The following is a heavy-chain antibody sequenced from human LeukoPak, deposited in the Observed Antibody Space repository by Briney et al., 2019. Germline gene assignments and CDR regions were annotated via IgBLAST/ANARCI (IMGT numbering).Heavy chain of an antibody. Sequence: ASVKVSCKASGYTFTGYYMHWVRQAPGQGLEWMGWINPNSGGTNYAQKLQGRVTMTTDTSTSTAYMELRSLRSDDTAVYYCARAPPYSGYDSKYYYYYYMDVWGKGTTVTVSS. CDR3: ARAPPYSGYDSKYYYYYYMDV. D-gene: IGHD5-12*01. CDR2: INPNSGGT. CDR1: GYTFTGYY. V-gene: IGHV1-2*02. J-gene: IGHJ6*03.